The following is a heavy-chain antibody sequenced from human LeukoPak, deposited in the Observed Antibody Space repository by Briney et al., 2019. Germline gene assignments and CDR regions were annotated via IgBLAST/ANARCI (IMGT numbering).Heavy chain of an antibody. CDR3: ARGRRIVVVTAILYYFDY. V-gene: IGHV4-4*07. CDR1: GGSISSYY. CDR2: MYTSGIT. D-gene: IGHD2-21*02. Sequence: SETLSLTCTVSGGSISSYYWSWIRQPAGKGLEWIGRMYTSGITNYNPSLKSRVTISVDTSKNQFSLKLSSVTAADTAVYYCARGRRIVVVTAILYYFDYWGQGTLVTVSS. J-gene: IGHJ4*02.